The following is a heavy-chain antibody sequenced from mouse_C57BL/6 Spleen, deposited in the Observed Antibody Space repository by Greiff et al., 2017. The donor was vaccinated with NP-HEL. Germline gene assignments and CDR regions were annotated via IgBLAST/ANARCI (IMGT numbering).Heavy chain of an antibody. CDR1: GYTFTDYY. J-gene: IGHJ3*01. CDR2: INPNNGGT. CDR3: ARFRYYGSSTLDY. D-gene: IGHD1-1*01. Sequence: VQLQQSGPELVKPGASVKISCKASGYTFTDYYMNWVKQSHGKSLEWIGDINPNNGGTSYNQKFKGKATLTVDKSSSTAYMELRSLTSEDSAVYYCARFRYYGSSTLDYWGQGTLVTVSA. V-gene: IGHV1-26*01.